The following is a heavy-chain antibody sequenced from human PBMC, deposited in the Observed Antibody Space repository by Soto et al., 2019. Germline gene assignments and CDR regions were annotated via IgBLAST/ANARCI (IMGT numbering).Heavy chain of an antibody. CDR2: ISYDGSNK. V-gene: IGHV3-30*18. Sequence: PGGSLRLSCAASGFTFSSYGMHWVRQAPGKGLEWVAVISYDGSNKYYADSVKGRFTISRDNSKNTLYLQMNSLRAEDTAVYYCAKPGSYGSGRSAGYYFGMDVWGQGTTVTVYS. D-gene: IGHD3-10*01. J-gene: IGHJ6*02. CDR3: AKPGSYGSGRSAGYYFGMDV. CDR1: GFTFSSYG.